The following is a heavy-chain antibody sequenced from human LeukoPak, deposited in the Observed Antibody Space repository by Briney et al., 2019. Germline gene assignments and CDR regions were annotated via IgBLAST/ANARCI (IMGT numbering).Heavy chain of an antibody. D-gene: IGHD3-22*01. J-gene: IGHJ4*02. CDR1: GGTFSSYA. CDR2: IIPIFGTA. V-gene: IGHV1-69*05. Sequence: EASVKVSCKASGGTFSSYAISWVRQAPEQGLEWMGGIIPIFGTANYAQKFQGRVTITTDESTSTAYMELSSLRSEDTAVYYCAAEVDSSGYYYFDYWGQGTLVTVSS. CDR3: AAEVDSSGYYYFDY.